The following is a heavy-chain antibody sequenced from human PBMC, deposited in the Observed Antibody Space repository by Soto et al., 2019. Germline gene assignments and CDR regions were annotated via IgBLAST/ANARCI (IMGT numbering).Heavy chain of an antibody. D-gene: IGHD4-17*01. CDR1: GFTFSSYG. V-gene: IGHV3-30*03. CDR2: ISYDGSNK. CDR3: ATAPYSDGGYFDY. J-gene: IGHJ4*02. Sequence: QVQLVESGGGVVQPGRSLRLSCAASGFTFSSYGMHWVRQAPGKGLEWVAVISYDGSNKYYADSVKGRFTISRDNSKNTLYLQMNSLRAEDTAVYYCATAPYSDGGYFDYWGQGTLVTVSS.